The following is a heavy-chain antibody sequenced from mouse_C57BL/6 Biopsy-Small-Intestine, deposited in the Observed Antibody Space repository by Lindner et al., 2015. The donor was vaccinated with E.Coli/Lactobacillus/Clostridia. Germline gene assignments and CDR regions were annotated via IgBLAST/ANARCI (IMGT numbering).Heavy chain of an antibody. J-gene: IGHJ3*01. Sequence: VQLQESGPELVKPGASVKMSCKASGYTFTDYYMNWVIQSHGKSLEWIGRVNPRNGGTSYNQKFKNKATLTVDKSSSTAYMELHSLTSEDSAVYYCARRLFDYAGWFAYWGQGTLVTVSA. D-gene: IGHD2-4*01. CDR2: VNPRNGGT. CDR1: GYTFTDYY. V-gene: IGHV1-19*01. CDR3: ARRLFDYAGWFAY.